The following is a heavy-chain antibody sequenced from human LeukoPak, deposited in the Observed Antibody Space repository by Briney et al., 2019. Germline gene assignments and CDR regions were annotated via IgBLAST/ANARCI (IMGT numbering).Heavy chain of an antibody. CDR1: GYTFTSYG. CDR3: AREVRDIAAAGTNWFDP. D-gene: IGHD6-13*01. J-gene: IGHJ5*02. CDR2: ISAYNGNT. V-gene: IGHV1-18*01. Sequence: ASVKVSCKASGYTFTSYGISWVRQAPGQGLEWMGWISAYNGNTNYAQKLQGRVTMTTDTSTSTAYMELRSLRSDDTAVYYCAREVRDIAAAGTNWFDPWGQGTLVTVSS.